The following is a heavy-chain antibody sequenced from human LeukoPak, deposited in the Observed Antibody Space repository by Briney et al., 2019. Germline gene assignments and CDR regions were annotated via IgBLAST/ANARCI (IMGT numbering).Heavy chain of an antibody. V-gene: IGHV1-2*02. J-gene: IGHJ5*02. Sequence: ASVKVSCKTSGYTFTDYYIHWVRQAPGQGLEWMGWINTKTGRTSFARTFQVRVTLTRDPSITTVYMDMAWLTSDDTAIYFCARADFIDAGPYVIAPWGQGTLVTVSS. D-gene: IGHD3-3*01. CDR1: GYTFTDYY. CDR2: INTKTGRT. CDR3: ARADFIDAGPYVIAP.